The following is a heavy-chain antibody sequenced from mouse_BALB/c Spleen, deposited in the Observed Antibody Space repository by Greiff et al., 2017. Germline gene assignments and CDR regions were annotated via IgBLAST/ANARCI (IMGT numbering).Heavy chain of an antibody. V-gene: IGHV3-2*02. D-gene: IGHD1-1*01. CDR1: GYSITSDYA. CDR2: ISYSGST. CDR3: ARDGSSAWFAY. J-gene: IGHJ3*01. Sequence: EVQLQQSGPGLVKPSQSLSLTCTVTGYSITSDYAWNWIRQFPGNKLEWMGYISYSGSTSYNPSLKSRISITRDTSKNQFFLQLNSVTTEDTATYYCARDGSSAWFAYWGQGTLVTVSA.